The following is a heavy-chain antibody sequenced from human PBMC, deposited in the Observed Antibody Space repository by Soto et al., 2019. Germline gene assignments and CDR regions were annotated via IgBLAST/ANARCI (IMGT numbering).Heavy chain of an antibody. Sequence: QVQLVESGGGVVQPGRSLRLSCAASGFTFSSYGMHGVRQAPGKGLEWVAVISYDGSNKYYADSVKGRFTISRDNSKNTLYLQMNSLRAEDTAVYYCAKAPYSWGRHYYYYGMDVWGQGTTVTVSS. D-gene: IGHD5-18*01. V-gene: IGHV3-30*18. CDR2: ISYDGSNK. CDR3: AKAPYSWGRHYYYYGMDV. J-gene: IGHJ6*02. CDR1: GFTFSSYG.